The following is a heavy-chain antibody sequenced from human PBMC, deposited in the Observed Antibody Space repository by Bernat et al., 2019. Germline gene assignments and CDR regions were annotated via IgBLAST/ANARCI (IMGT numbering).Heavy chain of an antibody. D-gene: IGHD3-22*01. Sequence: QVQLVESGGGVVQPGTSLTLSCATSGFTFTTYGIHWVRQAPGKGLEWVAVIWSDGNNKYYVDSVKGRFTISRDNSDSTVYLQMNSLRAEYTAVYYCARDNDGSSHYDQFDYWGQGTLVTVSS. V-gene: IGHV3-33*01. J-gene: IGHJ4*02. CDR3: ARDNDGSSHYDQFDY. CDR2: IWSDGNNK. CDR1: GFTFTTYG.